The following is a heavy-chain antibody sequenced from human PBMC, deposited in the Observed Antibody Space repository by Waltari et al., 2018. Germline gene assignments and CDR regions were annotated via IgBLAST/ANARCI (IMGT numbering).Heavy chain of an antibody. V-gene: IGHV4-39*01. CDR2: ISYRGAT. CDR1: GGSITSNRNY. D-gene: IGHD3-16*01. Sequence: QLHLQESGPGLVKPSDTLSVTCSVSGGSITSNRNYWAWFRHTPGKGLEWTATISYRGATYNNPSLKSRVAISVDTSSNQFSLKLSSVTAADTAVYYCATYIGASIGTAAFDVWGQGTMVTVSS. CDR3: ATYIGASIGTAAFDV. J-gene: IGHJ3*01.